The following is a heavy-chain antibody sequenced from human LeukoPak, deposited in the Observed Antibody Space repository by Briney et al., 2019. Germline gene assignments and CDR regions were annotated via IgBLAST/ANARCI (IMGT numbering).Heavy chain of an antibody. V-gene: IGHV4-59*01. CDR1: GGSISSYY. D-gene: IGHD5-18*01. CDR2: IYYSGST. Sequence: PETLSLTCTVSGGSISSYYWSWIRQPPGKGLEWIGYIYYSGSTNYNPSLKSRVTISVDTSKNQFSLKLSSVTAADTAVYYCARVEVDTAMAVDYWGQGTLVTVSS. J-gene: IGHJ4*02. CDR3: ARVEVDTAMAVDY.